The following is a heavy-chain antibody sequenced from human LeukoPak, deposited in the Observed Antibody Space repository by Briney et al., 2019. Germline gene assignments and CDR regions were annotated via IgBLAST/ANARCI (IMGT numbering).Heavy chain of an antibody. J-gene: IGHJ4*02. V-gene: IGHV1-2*02. CDR3: ARDLSSGSYYGN. D-gene: IGHD1-26*01. Sequence: ASVKVSCKASGYTFAGYYMHWVRQAPGQGLEWMGWINPNSGGTNYAQKFQGRVTMTRDTSISTAYMELSRLRSDDTAVYYCARDLSSGSYYGNWGQGTLVTVSS. CDR2: INPNSGGT. CDR1: GYTFAGYY.